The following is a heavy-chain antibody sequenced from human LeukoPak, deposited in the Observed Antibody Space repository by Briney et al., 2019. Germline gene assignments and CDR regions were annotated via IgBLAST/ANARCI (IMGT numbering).Heavy chain of an antibody. CDR3: ASYGDYYFDY. V-gene: IGHV4-34*01. Sequence: SETLSLTCAVYGGSFSGYYWSWIRQPPGKGLEWIGEINHSGSTNYNPSLKSRVTISVDTSKNQFSLKLSSATAADTAVYYCASYGDYYFDYWGQGTLVTVSS. J-gene: IGHJ4*02. D-gene: IGHD4-17*01. CDR2: INHSGST. CDR1: GGSFSGYY.